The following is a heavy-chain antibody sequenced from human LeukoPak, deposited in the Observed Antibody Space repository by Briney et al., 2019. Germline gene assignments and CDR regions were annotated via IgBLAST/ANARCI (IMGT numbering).Heavy chain of an antibody. D-gene: IGHD6-13*01. CDR3: ARGAPGLAAAGGFDY. V-gene: IGHV1-2*02. J-gene: IGHJ4*02. CDR2: INPNSGGT. Sequence: ASVKVSCKASGYTFTGYYMHWVRQAPGQGLEWMGWINPNSGGTNYAQKFQGRVNMTRDTSISTAYMELSRLRSDDTAVYYCARGAPGLAAAGGFDYWGQGTLVTVSS. CDR1: GYTFTGYY.